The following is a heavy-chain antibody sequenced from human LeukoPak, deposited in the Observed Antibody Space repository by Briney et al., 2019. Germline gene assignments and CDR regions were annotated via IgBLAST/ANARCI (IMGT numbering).Heavy chain of an antibody. V-gene: IGHV4-39*01. D-gene: IGHD6-13*01. CDR1: GGSLSSSSYY. CDR2: IYYSGST. Sequence: PSETLSLTCTVSGGSLSSSSYYWGWIRQPPGKGLEWLGGIYYSGSTYYNPSLKSRVTIPVDTSKNKFSLKLSSVTAADTAVYYCARTLYSSSWFFDYWGQGTLVTVSS. J-gene: IGHJ4*02. CDR3: ARTLYSSSWFFDY.